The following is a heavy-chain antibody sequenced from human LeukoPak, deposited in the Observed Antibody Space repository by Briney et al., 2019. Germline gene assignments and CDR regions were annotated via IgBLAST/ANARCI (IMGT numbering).Heavy chain of an antibody. Sequence: PSETLSLTCAVYGGSFSGYYWGWIRQPPGKGLEWIGSIYYSGSTYYNPSLKSRVTISVDTSKNQFSLKLSSVTAADTAVYYCARADDILTGYYLYNWFDPWGQGTLVTVSS. V-gene: IGHV4-34*01. CDR2: IYYSGST. CDR1: GGSFSGYY. J-gene: IGHJ5*02. CDR3: ARADDILTGYYLYNWFDP. D-gene: IGHD3-9*01.